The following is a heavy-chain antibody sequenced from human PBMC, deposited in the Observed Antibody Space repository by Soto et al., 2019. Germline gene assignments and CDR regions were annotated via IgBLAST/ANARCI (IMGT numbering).Heavy chain of an antibody. Sequence: PGGSLILSCTASGFSFIIYGMEWVRLAPGKGLEWVAATTYDGGIKHYVDSVKGRFTISRDNSKNTLYLQMNSLRVEDTATYYCAGALENPYFYYGLNVWGKGTTVTVSS. CDR1: GFSFIIYG. J-gene: IGHJ6*04. CDR2: TTYDGGIK. CDR3: AGALENPYFYYGLNV. V-gene: IGHV3-30*03. D-gene: IGHD1-1*01.